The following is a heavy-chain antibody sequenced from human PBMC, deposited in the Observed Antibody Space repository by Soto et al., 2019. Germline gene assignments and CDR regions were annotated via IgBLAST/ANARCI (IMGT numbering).Heavy chain of an antibody. Sequence: EVQLLESGGGLVQPGGSLRLSCAASGFTFRSYAMSWVRQAPGKGLEWVSGISGSGGSTYYADSVKGRFTISRDNSKNTLYLQMNSLRVEDTAVYYCAKGSGLEPNYYGMDVWGQGTTVTVS. D-gene: IGHD1-1*01. CDR3: AKGSGLEPNYYGMDV. J-gene: IGHJ6*02. CDR2: ISGSGGST. CDR1: GFTFRSYA. V-gene: IGHV3-23*01.